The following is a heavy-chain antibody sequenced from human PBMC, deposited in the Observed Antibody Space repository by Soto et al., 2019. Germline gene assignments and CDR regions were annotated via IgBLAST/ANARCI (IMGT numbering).Heavy chain of an antibody. Sequence: QVQLVQSGSEGKEPGASMKISCQASGYTFTRYYITWVRQATGQGLEWMGWMNPQTGNTAYAEKFQGRVTMTRSTSINTAYMELSALRSEDTAVYYCARLSEESSSSNYYYFYMHVWGKGSTVTVSS. V-gene: IGHV1-8*01. CDR2: MNPQTGNT. CDR3: ARLSEESSSSNYYYFYMHV. CDR1: GYTFTRYY. J-gene: IGHJ6*03. D-gene: IGHD6-6*01.